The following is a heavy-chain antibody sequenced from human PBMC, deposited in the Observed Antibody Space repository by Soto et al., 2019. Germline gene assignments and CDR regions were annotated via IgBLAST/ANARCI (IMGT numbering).Heavy chain of an antibody. Sequence: PSETLSLTCTVSGGSISSGGYYWSWIRQHPGKGLEWIGYIYYSGSTYYNPSLKSRVTISVDTSKNQFSLKLSSVTAADTAVYYCARGAAMGFGPYNWFDPWGQGTLVTVSS. CDR1: GGSISSGGYY. D-gene: IGHD3-10*01. CDR3: ARGAAMGFGPYNWFDP. V-gene: IGHV4-31*03. CDR2: IYYSGST. J-gene: IGHJ5*02.